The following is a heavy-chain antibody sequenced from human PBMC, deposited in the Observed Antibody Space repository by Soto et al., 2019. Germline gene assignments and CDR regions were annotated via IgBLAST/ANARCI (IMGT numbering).Heavy chain of an antibody. V-gene: IGHV3-66*01. D-gene: IGHD6-6*01. J-gene: IGHJ6*02. CDR1: GFTVNGNY. CDR3: ARARSSSSSYYGLDV. CDR2: IYSDGST. Sequence: EVQLVESGGGLVQPGGSLRLSCVASGFTVNGNYMSWVRQAPGKGLEWVSVIYSDGSTCYADSVKGRFTISRDNSKNTLYLQMNSLRAEDTAVYYCARARSSSSSYYGLDVWGQGTTVTVSS.